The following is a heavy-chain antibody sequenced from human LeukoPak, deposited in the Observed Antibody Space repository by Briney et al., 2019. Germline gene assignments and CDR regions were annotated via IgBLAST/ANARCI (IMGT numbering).Heavy chain of an antibody. Sequence: SGGSLRLSCAASGFTFSSSWMSWVRQAPGKGLEWVANIKQDGSEKNSVDSVKGRFTISRDNAKNSLYLQMNSLRAEDTAVYYCARGYGSSWYFDYWGQGTLVTVSS. J-gene: IGHJ4*02. CDR2: IKQDGSEK. CDR3: ARGYGSSWYFDY. D-gene: IGHD6-13*01. CDR1: GFTFSSSW. V-gene: IGHV3-7*01.